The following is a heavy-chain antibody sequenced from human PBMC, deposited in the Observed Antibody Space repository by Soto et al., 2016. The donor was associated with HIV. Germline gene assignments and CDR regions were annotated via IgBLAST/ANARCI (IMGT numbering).Heavy chain of an antibody. CDR1: GFTFSNAR. D-gene: IGHD3-16*01. CDR3: TSHLYPT. CDR2: IKSETDGGTT. J-gene: IGHJ5*02. V-gene: IGHV3-15*01. Sequence: EVQLVESGGGLVKPGGSLRLSCAVSGFTFSNARMSWVRQAPGKGLEWVGRIKSETDGGTTDYAAPVKGRFTISRDDSKNTLYLQMNSLKTEDTAVYYCTSHLYPTWGQGMLVTVSS.